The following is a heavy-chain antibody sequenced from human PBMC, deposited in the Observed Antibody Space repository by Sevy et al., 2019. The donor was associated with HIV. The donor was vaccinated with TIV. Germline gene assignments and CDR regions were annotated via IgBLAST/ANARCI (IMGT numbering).Heavy chain of an antibody. CDR1: DYTFSTQG. V-gene: IGHV1-18*01. Sequence: ASVKVSCKASDYTFSTQGFNWVRQAPGQGLEWMGWISAYNGNTKYAQKFQGRVTMTTDTSTSTAYMELRSLTSVDTAGYYCARDWAPGYYYDAIGVKRDYYFDYWGQGTLVTVSS. CDR3: ARDWAPGYYYDAIGVKRDYYFDY. J-gene: IGHJ4*02. D-gene: IGHD3-22*01. CDR2: ISAYNGNT.